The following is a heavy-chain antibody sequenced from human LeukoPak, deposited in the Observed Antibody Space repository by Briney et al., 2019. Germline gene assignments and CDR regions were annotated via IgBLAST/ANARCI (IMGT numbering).Heavy chain of an antibody. D-gene: IGHD2/OR15-2a*01. V-gene: IGHV3-74*01. CDR3: VSFYETY. CDR2: ISDGGSTT. CDR1: GFTFSSYW. Sequence: TGGSLRLSCAASGFTFSSYWMHWVRQAPGKGLVWVSRISDGGSTTTYADSVKGRFTISRDNAKNTLYLQMNGLRAEDTAVYYCVSFYETYWGRGTLVTVSS. J-gene: IGHJ4*02.